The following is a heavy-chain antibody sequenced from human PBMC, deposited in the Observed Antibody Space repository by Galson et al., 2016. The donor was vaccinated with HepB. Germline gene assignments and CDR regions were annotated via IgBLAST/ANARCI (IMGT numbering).Heavy chain of an antibody. J-gene: IGHJ1*01. CDR2: LTSYTEGGIT. CDR1: GLTFSNAW. D-gene: IGHD4-23*01. V-gene: IGHV3-15*01. CDR3: TTDLVRWSH. Sequence: SLRLSCAASGLTFSNAWMSWVRQAPGKGLEWVGRLTSYTEGGITDYAAPVKGRFTISRDDSKNTLYLQMNSLKTEDTAVYYCTTDLVRWSHWGQGTLVTVSS.